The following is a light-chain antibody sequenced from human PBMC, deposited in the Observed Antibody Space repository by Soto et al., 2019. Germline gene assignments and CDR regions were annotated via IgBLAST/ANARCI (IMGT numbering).Light chain of an antibody. V-gene: IGKV1-12*02. CDR1: QIINKW. J-gene: IGKJ3*01. Sequence: DIQMTQSPSSVSASVGDRVTITCRASQIINKWLAWYHQKPGEARTLLIYGASTLQSGVASRFSGSGSGTYFTLTISSLHSEDVASYYCQQANSFPFTFRPGIKADI. CDR3: QQANSFPFT. CDR2: GAS.